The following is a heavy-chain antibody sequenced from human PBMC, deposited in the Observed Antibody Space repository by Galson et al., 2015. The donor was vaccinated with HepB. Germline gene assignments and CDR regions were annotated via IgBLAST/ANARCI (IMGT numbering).Heavy chain of an antibody. D-gene: IGHD5-12*01. Sequence: SLRLSCAVSGFTFSSYAVHWVRQAPGKVLEWVAVISTDGSDKKHADSVKGRFTISRDNSKNTLYLQMDSLRGDDSAVYFCARDGDIGPAKYDFDYWGQGTLVTVSS. CDR2: ISTDGSDK. J-gene: IGHJ4*02. CDR3: ARDGDIGPAKYDFDY. CDR1: GFTFSSYA. V-gene: IGHV3-30*04.